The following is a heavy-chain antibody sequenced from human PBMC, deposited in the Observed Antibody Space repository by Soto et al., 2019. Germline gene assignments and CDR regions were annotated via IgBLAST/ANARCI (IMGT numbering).Heavy chain of an antibody. CDR3: ARATVQLERPDAFDI. J-gene: IGHJ3*02. V-gene: IGHV4-59*01. D-gene: IGHD1-1*01. Sequence: SETLSLTCTVSGGSISSYYWSWIRQPPGKGLEWIGYIYYSGSTNYNPSLKSRVTISVDTSKNQFSLKLSSVTAADTAVYYCARATVQLERPDAFDIWGQGTMVTVSS. CDR1: GGSISSYY. CDR2: IYYSGST.